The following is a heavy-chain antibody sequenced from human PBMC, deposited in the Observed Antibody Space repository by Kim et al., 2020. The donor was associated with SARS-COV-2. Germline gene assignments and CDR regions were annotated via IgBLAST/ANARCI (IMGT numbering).Heavy chain of an antibody. CDR1: GFTFSTYW. V-gene: IGHV3-7*01. Sequence: GGSLRLSCVASGFTFSTYWMSWFRQAPGKGPEWVANIKQDGSEKYYVDSVKGRFTIYRDNTKNSLYLLMDTLRVEDTAVYYCARDCSYGSGWGQGTLVTVSS. CDR3: ARDCSYGSG. D-gene: IGHD3-10*01. CDR2: IKQDGSEK. J-gene: IGHJ4*02.